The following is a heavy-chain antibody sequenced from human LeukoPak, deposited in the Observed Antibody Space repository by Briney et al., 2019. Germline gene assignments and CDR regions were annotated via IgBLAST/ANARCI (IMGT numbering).Heavy chain of an antibody. D-gene: IGHD6-19*01. J-gene: IGHJ4*02. V-gene: IGHV3-23*01. CDR3: AKENTGWYAY. CDR2: ISGSGRIT. CDR1: GFTFNDYA. Sequence: GGSLRLSCAASGFTFNDYAMSWVRQAPGKGLEWVSGISGSGRITYYADSVKGRLTISRDNSKNTLYLQMNSLRGEDTAIYFCAKENTGWYAYWGQGTLVTVSS.